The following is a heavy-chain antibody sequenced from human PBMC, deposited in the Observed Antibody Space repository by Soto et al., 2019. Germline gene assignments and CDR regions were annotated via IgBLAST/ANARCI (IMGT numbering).Heavy chain of an antibody. V-gene: IGHV4-30-4*01. CDR2: VYYTGST. CDR1: GASIRSTYYY. CDR3: VRTAREGAVAPHWFDR. Sequence: PSETLSLTCTVSGASIRSTYYYWSWIRQAPGKGLEWIGYVYYTGSTYYNPSLMSRLTISVDTSKNQFPLKLTSVTAAETAVYYCVRTAREGAVAPHWFDRWGQGTQVTVSS. J-gene: IGHJ5*02. D-gene: IGHD2-21*02.